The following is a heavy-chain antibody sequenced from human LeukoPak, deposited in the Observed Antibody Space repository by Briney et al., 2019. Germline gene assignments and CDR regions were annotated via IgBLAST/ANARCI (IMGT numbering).Heavy chain of an antibody. CDR2: IYYSGSS. Sequence: PSETLSLTCTVSGGSISPHFWTWIRQPPGKGLEWIGYIYYSGSSYYNPSLESRLTISLDTSKNQFSLRLTSVTPADTARYFCARCMVLSQGWCNWFDPWGQGTLVTVSS. CDR3: ARCMVLSQGWCNWFDP. J-gene: IGHJ5*02. D-gene: IGHD6-13*01. V-gene: IGHV4-59*11. CDR1: GGSISPHF.